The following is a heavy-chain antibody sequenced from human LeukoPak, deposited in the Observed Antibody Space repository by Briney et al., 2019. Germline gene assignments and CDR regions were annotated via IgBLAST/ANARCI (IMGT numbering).Heavy chain of an antibody. CDR2: IRRKANSYAT. CDR3: TRDYGVLFDY. Sequence: GRSLKLSCAASGFPFSGSAIHWVRQASGKGLEWVGCIRRKANSYATSSAASVKGRFTISRDDSKNTAYLQMSSLKTEDTAVYYCTRDYGVLFDYWGQGTLVTVSS. J-gene: IGHJ4*02. CDR1: GFPFSGSA. V-gene: IGHV3-73*01. D-gene: IGHD4-17*01.